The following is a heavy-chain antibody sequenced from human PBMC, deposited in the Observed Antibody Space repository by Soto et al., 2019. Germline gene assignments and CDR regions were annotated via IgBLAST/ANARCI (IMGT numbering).Heavy chain of an antibody. J-gene: IGHJ4*02. V-gene: IGHV3-23*01. Sequence: PGGSLRLSCAASGFTFSSYAMSWVRQAPGKGLEWVSAISGSGGSTYYADSVKGRFTISRDNSKNTLYLQMNSLRAEDTAVYYCAKDLKTSVLRYFDWSTIFDYWGQGTLVTVSS. CDR1: GFTFSSYA. D-gene: IGHD3-9*01. CDR3: AKDLKTSVLRYFDWSTIFDY. CDR2: ISGSGGST.